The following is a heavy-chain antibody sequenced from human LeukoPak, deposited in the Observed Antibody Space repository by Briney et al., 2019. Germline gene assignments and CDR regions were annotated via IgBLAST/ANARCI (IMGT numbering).Heavy chain of an antibody. CDR1: GFTFSSYS. Sequence: TGGSLRLSCAASGFTFSSYSMNWVRQAPGKGLEWVSSISSSSSYKYYADSVKGRFTTSRDNSKNTLYLQMNSLRAEDTAVYYCAKDADYSSSWGVDYWGQGTLATVSS. J-gene: IGHJ4*02. V-gene: IGHV3-21*01. CDR2: ISSSSSYK. CDR3: AKDADYSSSWGVDY. D-gene: IGHD6-13*01.